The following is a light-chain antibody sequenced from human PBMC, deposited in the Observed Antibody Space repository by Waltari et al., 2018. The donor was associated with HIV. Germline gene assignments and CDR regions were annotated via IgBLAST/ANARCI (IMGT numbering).Light chain of an antibody. J-gene: IGKJ2*01. Sequence: DFQSVTPNEKVTITCRASQSIGSSLQWYQQKPDQSPKLLIKSASQSISGVPSRFSGSGSGTDFTLTIYTLEAEDVATYYCLQSSSLPYTFGRGTKLEIK. CDR3: LQSSSLPYT. CDR1: QSIGSS. V-gene: IGKV6-21*02. CDR2: SAS.